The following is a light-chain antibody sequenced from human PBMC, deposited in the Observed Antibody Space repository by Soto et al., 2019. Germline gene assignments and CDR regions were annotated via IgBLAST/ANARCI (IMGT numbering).Light chain of an antibody. CDR1: SSDVGGYNY. CDR2: DVN. CDR3: SSYTSSSTPLYV. V-gene: IGLV2-14*01. Sequence: QSVLTQPASVSGSPGQSITISCTGTSSDVGGYNYVSWYQQHPGKAPKVMIYDVNNRPSGVSNRFSGSKSGNTASLTISGLQAEDEADYYCSSYTSSSTPLYVFGTGTKLTVL. J-gene: IGLJ1*01.